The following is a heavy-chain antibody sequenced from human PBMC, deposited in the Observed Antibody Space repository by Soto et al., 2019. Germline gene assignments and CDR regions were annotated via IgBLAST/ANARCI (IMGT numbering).Heavy chain of an antibody. CDR1: GFTFSNAW. CDR2: IKSKTDGGTP. D-gene: IGHD2-2*01. V-gene: IGHV3-15*07. Sequence: GGSLRLSCAASGFTFSNAWINWVRQAPGKGLEWVGRIKSKTDGGTPDYAAPVKGRFAISRDDTKNMVYLQMNSLKTEDTAVYYCARYIPGVRYYGMDVWGQGTTVTVSS. CDR3: ARYIPGVRYYGMDV. J-gene: IGHJ6*02.